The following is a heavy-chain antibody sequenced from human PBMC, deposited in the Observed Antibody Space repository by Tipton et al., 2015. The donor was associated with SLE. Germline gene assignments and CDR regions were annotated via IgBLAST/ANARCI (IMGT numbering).Heavy chain of an antibody. CDR2: INPLLETG. V-gene: IGHV1-69*08. CDR1: VGNFSRYT. J-gene: IGHJ6*03. D-gene: IGHD6-25*01. Sequence: QSGPEVKKPGSSVKVSCKASVGNFSRYTINWVRQAPGQGLELMGRINPLLETGKYVQKFQDRLTITADRSTTTAYMELSSLRSEDTAVYYCARAASFFYYMDVWGKGTTVTVSS. CDR3: ARAASFFYYMDV.